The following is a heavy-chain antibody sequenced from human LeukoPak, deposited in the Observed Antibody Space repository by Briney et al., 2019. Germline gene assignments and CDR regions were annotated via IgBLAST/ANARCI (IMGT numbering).Heavy chain of an antibody. J-gene: IGHJ4*02. D-gene: IGHD3-22*01. CDR2: IYYSGST. CDR1: GGSISSYY. V-gene: IGHV4-59*12. CDR3: ARDTGHYYDSSGYPLGY. Sequence: SETLSLTCTVSGGSISSYYWSWIRQPPGKGLEWIGYIYYSGSTNYNPSLKSRVTISVDTSKNQFSLKLSSVTAADTAVYYCARDTGHYYDSSGYPLGYWGQGTLVTVSS.